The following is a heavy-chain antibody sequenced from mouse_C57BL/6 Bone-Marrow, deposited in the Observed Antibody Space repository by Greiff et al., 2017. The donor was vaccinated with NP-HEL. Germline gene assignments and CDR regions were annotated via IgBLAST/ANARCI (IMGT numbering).Heavy chain of an antibody. J-gene: IGHJ2*01. CDR2: ISGGGGNT. V-gene: IGHV5-9*01. CDR1: GFTFSSYT. Sequence: EVKLMESGGGLVKPGGSLTLSCAASGFTFSSYTMSWVRQTPEKRLEWVATISGGGGNTYYPDSVKGRFTISRDNAKNTLYLQMSSLRSEDTALYYCARTYSFDYWGQGTTLTVSA. CDR3: ARTYSFDY.